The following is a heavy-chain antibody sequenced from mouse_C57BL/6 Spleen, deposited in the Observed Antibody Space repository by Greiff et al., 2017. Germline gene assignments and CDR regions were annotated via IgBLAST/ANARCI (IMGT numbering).Heavy chain of an antibody. Sequence: VQLQQPGAELVKPGASVKMSCKASGYTFTSYWITWVKQRPGQGLEWIGDIYPGSGSTNYNEKFKSKATLTVDTSSSTAYMQLSSLTSEDSAVYYCAITTVVGTPFAYWGQGTLVTVSA. V-gene: IGHV1-55*01. CDR1: GYTFTSYW. CDR2: IYPGSGST. D-gene: IGHD1-1*01. CDR3: AITTVVGTPFAY. J-gene: IGHJ3*01.